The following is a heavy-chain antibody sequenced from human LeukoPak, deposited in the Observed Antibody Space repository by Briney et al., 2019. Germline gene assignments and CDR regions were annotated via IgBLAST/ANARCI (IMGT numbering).Heavy chain of an antibody. V-gene: IGHV1-2*04. D-gene: IGHD6-19*01. J-gene: IGHJ6*02. CDR1: GYTFTGYY. Sequence: ASVKVSCKASGYTFTGYYMHWVRQAPGQGLEWMGWINPNSGGTNYAQKFQGWVTMTRDTSISTAYMELSRLRFDDTAVYYCARASNTVAGYYYGMDVWGQGTTVTVSS. CDR3: ARASNTVAGYYYGMDV. CDR2: INPNSGGT.